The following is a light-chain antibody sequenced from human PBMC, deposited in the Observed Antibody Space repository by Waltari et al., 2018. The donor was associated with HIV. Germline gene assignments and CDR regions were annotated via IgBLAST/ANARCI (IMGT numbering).Light chain of an antibody. CDR3: MQALQTPRT. J-gene: IGKJ1*01. V-gene: IGKV2-28*01. CDR1: QSLLHSNGYKY. CDR2: LGS. Sequence: DIVMTQSPLSLPVTPEEPASISCRSSQSLLHSNGYKYLDWYLQKPGQSPQLLIYLGSVRASGVPDRFSGSGSGTDFTLKISRVEAEDVGIYYCMQALQTPRTFGQGTKVEIK.